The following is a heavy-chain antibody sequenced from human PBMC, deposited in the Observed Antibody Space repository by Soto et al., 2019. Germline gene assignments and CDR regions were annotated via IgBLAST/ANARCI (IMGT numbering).Heavy chain of an antibody. CDR3: AGSSSSSGFDY. J-gene: IGHJ4*02. V-gene: IGHV4-34*01. CDR1: GRSFSGYY. Sequence: QVQLQQWGAGLLKPSETLSLSCAVYGRSFSGYYWSWIRQPPGKGLEWIGEINHSGSTNYNPSLKTRVTISVDTSKNQFSLKLSSVTAADTDVYYCAGSSSSSGFDYWGQGTLVTVSS. D-gene: IGHD6-6*01. CDR2: INHSGST.